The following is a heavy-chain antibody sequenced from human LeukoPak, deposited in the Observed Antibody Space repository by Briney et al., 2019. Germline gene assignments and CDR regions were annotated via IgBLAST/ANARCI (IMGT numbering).Heavy chain of an antibody. Sequence: GGSLRPSCAVSGLTFSGYSMNWVRRAPGKGLEWVSYIRSSSSIIYYADSVKGRFTISRDNAKNSLYLQMNSLRDEDTAVYYCTRGRGPDGYNFFDYWGQGTLVTVSS. J-gene: IGHJ4*02. CDR2: IRSSSSII. CDR3: TRGRGPDGYNFFDY. V-gene: IGHV3-48*02. CDR1: GLTFSGYS. D-gene: IGHD5-24*01.